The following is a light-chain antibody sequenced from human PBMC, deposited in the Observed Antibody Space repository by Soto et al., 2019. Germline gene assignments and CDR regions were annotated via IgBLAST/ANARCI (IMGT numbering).Light chain of an antibody. CDR2: EVT. V-gene: IGLV2-18*02. J-gene: IGLJ1*01. Sequence: QSVLTQPPSVSGSPGHSVTISCTGTSSDVGRYDRVSWYQQSPGTAPKLIIYEVTNRPSGVPDRFSGSKSGNTASLTISGLQAEDEADFYCSSYTSSSRYIFGTGTKVTV. CDR1: SSDVGRYDR. CDR3: SSYTSSSRYI.